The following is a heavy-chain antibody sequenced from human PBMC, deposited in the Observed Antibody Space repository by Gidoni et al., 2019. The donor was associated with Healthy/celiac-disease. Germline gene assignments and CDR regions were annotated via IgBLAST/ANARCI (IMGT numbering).Heavy chain of an antibody. V-gene: IGHV1-69*08. CDR3: ARDEYYDSSGYYSPNLDY. CDR1: GGSFSSYN. CDR2: IIPILGIA. Sequence: QVQLVQSGAEVMPPGSSVKVSCKAAGGSFSSYNISWVRQAPGQGLEWLGMIIPILGIANYAQKFQGRVTITANKSTSTAYMELSSLRSEDTAVYYCARDEYYDSSGYYSPNLDYWGQGTLVTVSS. J-gene: IGHJ4*02. D-gene: IGHD3-22*01.